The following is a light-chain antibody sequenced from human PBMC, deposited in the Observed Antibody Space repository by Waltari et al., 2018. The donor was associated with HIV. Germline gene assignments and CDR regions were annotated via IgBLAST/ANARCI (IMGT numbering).Light chain of an antibody. CDR3: QQSNSLPT. J-gene: IGKJ1*01. CDR1: QSISSH. Sequence: DIQMTQYPSSLSASVGVRVTITCRASQSISSHLTWYQHKPGKAPHLLIYALSNLQSGVPSRFSGSKSGIDFTLTISRLQPEDFATYFCQQSNSLPTFGQGTKVAIK. CDR2: ALS. V-gene: IGKV1-39*01.